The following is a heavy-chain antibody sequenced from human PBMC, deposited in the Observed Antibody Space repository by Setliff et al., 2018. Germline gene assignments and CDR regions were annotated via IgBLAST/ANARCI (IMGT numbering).Heavy chain of an antibody. CDR2: VYYSGYT. CDR3: ARVDFTMIQGVIGH. Sequence: PSETLSLTCTVSGGSVSSASHYWGWIRQAPGKGMEWIGSVYYSGYTYYKPSLQSRVTMSVDTSKNQFSLKLTSVTAADTAVYYYARVDFTMIQGVIGHWGQGTLVTVSS. J-gene: IGHJ1*01. V-gene: IGHV4-39*07. CDR1: GGSVSSASHY. D-gene: IGHD3-10*01.